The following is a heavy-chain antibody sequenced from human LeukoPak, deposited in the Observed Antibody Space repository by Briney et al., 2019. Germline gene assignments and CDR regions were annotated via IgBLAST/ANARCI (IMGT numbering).Heavy chain of an antibody. CDR2: IYYSGST. V-gene: IGHV4-31*03. J-gene: IGHJ3*02. Sequence: PSETLSLTCTVSGGSISSGGYYWSWIRQHPGKGLEWIGYIYYSGSTYYNPSLKSRVTISVDTSKNQFSLKLSSVTAADTAVYYCARSIVVVGSASDIWGQGTMVTVSS. CDR3: ARSIVVVGSASDI. D-gene: IGHD2-15*01. CDR1: GGSISSGGYY.